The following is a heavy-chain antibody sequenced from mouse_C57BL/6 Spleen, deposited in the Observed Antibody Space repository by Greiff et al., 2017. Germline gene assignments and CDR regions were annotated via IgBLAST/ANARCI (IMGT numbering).Heavy chain of an antibody. D-gene: IGHD1-1*02. CDR1: GYTFTSYW. V-gene: IGHV1-52*01. Sequence: QVQLQQPGAELVRPGSSVKLSCKASGYTFTSYWMHWVKQRPIQGLEWIGNIDPSDSETHYNQKFKDKATLTVDKSSSTAYMQLSSLTSEDSAVYYCAREGNYALDYWGQGTTLTVSA. CDR2: IDPSDSET. J-gene: IGHJ2*01. CDR3: AREGNYALDY.